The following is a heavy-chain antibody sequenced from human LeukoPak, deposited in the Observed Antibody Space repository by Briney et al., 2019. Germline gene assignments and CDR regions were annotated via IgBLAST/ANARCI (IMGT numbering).Heavy chain of an antibody. V-gene: IGHV3-74*01. Sequence: GGSLRLSCAVSGFTFSDYWMHWVRQAPGKGLVWVSRINGDGSSTNYADSVKGRFTISRDNAKNTLYLQMHSLRAEDTAVYYCARGTIYGLDAFDIWGQGTMVTVSS. D-gene: IGHD3-3*01. CDR3: ARGTIYGLDAFDI. CDR1: GFTFSDYW. CDR2: INGDGSST. J-gene: IGHJ3*02.